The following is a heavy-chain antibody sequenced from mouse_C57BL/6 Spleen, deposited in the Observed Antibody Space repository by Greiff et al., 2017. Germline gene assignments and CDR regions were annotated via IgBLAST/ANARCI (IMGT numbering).Heavy chain of an antibody. J-gene: IGHJ4*01. V-gene: IGHV1-26*01. D-gene: IGHD4-1*01. CDR2: INPNNGGT. CDR3: AQNWDDAMDY. Sequence: VQLQQSGPELVKPGASVKISCKASGYTFTDYYMNWVKQSHGKSLEWIGDINPNNGGTSYNQKFKGKATLTVDKSSSTAYMELRSLTSEDSAVYYCAQNWDDAMDYWGQGTSVTVSS. CDR1: GYTFTDYY.